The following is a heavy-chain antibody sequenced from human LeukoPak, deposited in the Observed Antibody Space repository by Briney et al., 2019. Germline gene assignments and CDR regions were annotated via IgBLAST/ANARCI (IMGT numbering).Heavy chain of an antibody. V-gene: IGHV1-69*05. Sequence: SVKVSWKASGGTFSSYAISWVRQAPGQGLEWMGRIIPIFGTANYAQKFQGRVTITTDESTSTAYMELSSPRSEDTAVYYCARVSDYCSSTSCYDNYYYYYMDVWGKGTTVTVSS. D-gene: IGHD2-2*01. CDR3: ARVSDYCSSTSCYDNYYYYYMDV. CDR1: GGTFSSYA. J-gene: IGHJ6*03. CDR2: IIPIFGTA.